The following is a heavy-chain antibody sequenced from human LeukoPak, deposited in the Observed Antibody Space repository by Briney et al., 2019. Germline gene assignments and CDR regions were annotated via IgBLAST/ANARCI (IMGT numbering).Heavy chain of an antibody. Sequence: SETLSLTCTVSGGSISSSTYCWAWIRQPPGKGLEWIGSIYYSGSTNYNPSLKSRVTISGDTSKNQFSLKLSSVTAADTAVYYCARGTDDSSGFLDYWGQGTLVTVSS. V-gene: IGHV4-39*07. D-gene: IGHD3-22*01. CDR2: IYYSGST. CDR1: GGSISSSTYC. CDR3: ARGTDDSSGFLDY. J-gene: IGHJ4*02.